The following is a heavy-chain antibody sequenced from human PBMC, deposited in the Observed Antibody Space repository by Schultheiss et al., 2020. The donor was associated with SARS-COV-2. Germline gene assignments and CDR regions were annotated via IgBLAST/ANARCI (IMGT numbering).Heavy chain of an antibody. J-gene: IGHJ6*03. D-gene: IGHD4-17*01. Sequence: GGSLRLSCAASGFTFSGSAMHWVRQAPGKGLVWVSRINSDGSSTSYADSVKGRFTISRENAKNSLYLQMNSLRAEDTAVYYCTTVMTTVTTRSYYYYYYMDVWGKGTTVTVSS. V-gene: IGHV3-74*01. CDR3: TTVMTTVTTRSYYYYYYMDV. CDR1: GFTFSGSA. CDR2: INSDGSST.